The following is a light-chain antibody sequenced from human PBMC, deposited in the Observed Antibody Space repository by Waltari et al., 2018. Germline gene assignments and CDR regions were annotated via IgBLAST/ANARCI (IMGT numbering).Light chain of an antibody. CDR2: YAS. CDR3: QKYGTLPAT. J-gene: IGKJ1*01. V-gene: IGKV3-20*01. CDR1: SH. Sequence: SHLARIQETPGQSPWLLPFYASSRAAGIPDRFSGSGSGTDVTLTISRLEPEDVAVYYCQKYGTLPATFGQGTKVEI.